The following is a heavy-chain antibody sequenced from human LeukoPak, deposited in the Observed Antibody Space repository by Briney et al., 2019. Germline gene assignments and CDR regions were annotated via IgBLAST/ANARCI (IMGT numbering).Heavy chain of an antibody. CDR2: ISTNGGVT. D-gene: IGHD6-13*01. Sequence: GGSLRLSCSASGFTFSRYATHWVRQAPGKGLEYVSAISTNGGVTYYADSVKGRFTISRDNSKNTLYLEMSSLRVEDTAVYYCVKDVSSTYYYFDCWGQGTLVTVSS. CDR3: VKDVSSTYYYFDC. V-gene: IGHV3-64D*09. CDR1: GFTFSRYA. J-gene: IGHJ4*02.